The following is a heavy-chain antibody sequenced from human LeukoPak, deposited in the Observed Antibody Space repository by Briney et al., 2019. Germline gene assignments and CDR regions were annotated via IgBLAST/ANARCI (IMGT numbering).Heavy chain of an antibody. V-gene: IGHV3-21*01. D-gene: IGHD3-3*01. CDR3: VRGLYDFWSGGLDY. J-gene: IGHJ4*02. CDR1: GFTFSSYS. CDR2: ISSSSSYI. Sequence: GSLRLSCAASGFTFSSYSMNWVRQAPGKGLEWVSSISSSSSYIYYADSVKGRFTISRDNAKNSLYLQMNSLRAEDTAVYYCVRGLYDFWSGGLDYWGQGTLVTVSS.